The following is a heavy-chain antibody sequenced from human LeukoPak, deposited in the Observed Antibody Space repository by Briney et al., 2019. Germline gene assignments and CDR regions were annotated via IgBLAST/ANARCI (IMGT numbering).Heavy chain of an antibody. V-gene: IGHV1-18*01. J-gene: IGHJ4*02. CDR1: GYTFTSYG. D-gene: IGHD3-22*01. CDR3: VRGGGYQDY. CDR2: ISAYNGNT. Sequence: APVKVSCKASGYTFTSYGISWVRQAPGQGLEWMGWISAYNGNTNYAQKLQGRVTMTTDTSTRTAYMELRSLTSDDTAVYYCVRGGGYQDYWGQGTLITVSS.